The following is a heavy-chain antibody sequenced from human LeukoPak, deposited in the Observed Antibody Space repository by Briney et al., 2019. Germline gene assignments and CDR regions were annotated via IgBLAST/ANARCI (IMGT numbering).Heavy chain of an antibody. CDR3: ASSQNYDFWSGYGMDV. Sequence: GESLKISCKGSGYSFTSYWIGWVRQMPGKGLEWMGTIYPGDSDTRYSPSFQGQVTISADKSISTAYLQWSSLKASDTAMYYCASSQNYDFWSGYGMDVWGQGTTATVSS. CDR1: GYSFTSYW. J-gene: IGHJ6*02. D-gene: IGHD3-3*01. V-gene: IGHV5-51*01. CDR2: IYPGDSDT.